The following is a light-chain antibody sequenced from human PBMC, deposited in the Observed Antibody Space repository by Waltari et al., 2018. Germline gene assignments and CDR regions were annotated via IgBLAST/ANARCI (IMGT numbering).Light chain of an antibody. V-gene: IGLV9-49*01. CDR1: SGYSNYK. CDR2: VGPGGIVG. CDR3: GADHGSGRNFVVV. J-gene: IGLJ2*01. Sequence: QPVLTQPPSASASLGASVTLTCTLSSGYSNYKVDWSQQRPGKGPRFGMRVGPGGIVGSKGDGIPDRFSVLGSGLNRYLTIKNIQEEDESDYHCGADHGSGRNFVVVFGGGTKLTVL.